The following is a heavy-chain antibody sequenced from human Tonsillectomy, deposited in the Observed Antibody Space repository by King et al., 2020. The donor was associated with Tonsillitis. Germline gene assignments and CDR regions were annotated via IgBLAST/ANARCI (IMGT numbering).Heavy chain of an antibody. V-gene: IGHV4-34*01. CDR1: GGSFTGHY. J-gene: IGHJ4*02. CDR3: ASGSPNCSSTTCYYYFDY. D-gene: IGHD2-2*01. CDR2: IHHSGST. Sequence: VQLPQWGAGLLKPSETLSLNCAVYGGSFTGHYWSWIRQPPGKGLEWIGEIHHSGSTNYNPSLKSRVTISVETSKNQFSLKLSSVTAADTAVYYCASGSPNCSSTTCYYYFDYWGQGTLVTVSS.